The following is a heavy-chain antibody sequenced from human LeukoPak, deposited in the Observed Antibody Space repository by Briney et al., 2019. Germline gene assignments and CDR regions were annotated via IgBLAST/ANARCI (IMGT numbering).Heavy chain of an antibody. CDR2: IKPDGSEK. V-gene: IGHV3-7*01. CDR3: VRGGTYWTVS. J-gene: IGHJ5*01. Sequence: GGSLSLSCAASGFVFSASYMSWVRKAPGKGPEWVATIKPDGSEKYHVDSVSGRFTISRDNTNDSLFLQMNSLRVDDTAVYYCVRGGTYWTVSWGQGTLVNV. CDR1: GFVFSASY.